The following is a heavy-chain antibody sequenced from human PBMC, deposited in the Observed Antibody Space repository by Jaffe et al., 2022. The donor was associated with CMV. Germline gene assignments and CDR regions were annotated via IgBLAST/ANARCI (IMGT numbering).Heavy chain of an antibody. CDR1: GFPFGSFG. J-gene: IGHJ4*02. V-gene: IGHV3-48*02. CDR2: ISSSGSLI. D-gene: IGHD3-10*01. CDR3: TRGLYNNPEGY. Sequence: VQLVESGGNLVQPGGSLRLSCAASGFPFGSFGMNWVRQAPGKGLEWVSYISSSGSLIYYADSVKGRFTISRDNAKNSLYLQMSSLRDDDTAVYYCTRGLYNNPEGYWGQGTLVTVSS.